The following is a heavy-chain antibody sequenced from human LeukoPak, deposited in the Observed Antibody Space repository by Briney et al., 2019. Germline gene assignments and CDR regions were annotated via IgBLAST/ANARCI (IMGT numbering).Heavy chain of an antibody. CDR3: ARLKATVSIHAYFDS. D-gene: IGHD4-17*01. CDR2: IYTSGST. CDR1: GYSIRGGYF. Sequence: SETLSLTCAVSGYSIRGGYFWGWIRQPPGEGLEWIGSIYTSGSTNYNPSLKSRVTISVDTSKNQFSLELSSVTAADTAVYYCARLKATVSIHAYFDSWGQGTLVTVSS. J-gene: IGHJ4*02. V-gene: IGHV4-38-2*01.